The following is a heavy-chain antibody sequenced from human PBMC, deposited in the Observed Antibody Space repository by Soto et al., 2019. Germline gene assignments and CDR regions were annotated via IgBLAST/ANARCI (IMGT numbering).Heavy chain of an antibody. CDR1: GYSFTSYW. Sequence: GESLKISCKGSGYSFTSYWIGWVRQMPGKGLEWMGIIYPGDSDTRYSPSFQGQVTISADKSISTAYLQWSSLKASDTAVYYCSIGGYHSGYYETMPYYFDYWGQGTLVTVSS. V-gene: IGHV5-51*01. CDR2: IYPGDSDT. J-gene: IGHJ4*02. CDR3: SIGGYHSGYYETMPYYFDY. D-gene: IGHD3-22*01.